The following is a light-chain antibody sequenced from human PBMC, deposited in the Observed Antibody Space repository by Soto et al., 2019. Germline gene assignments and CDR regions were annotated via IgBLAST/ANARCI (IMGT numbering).Light chain of an antibody. CDR2: DVS. V-gene: IGLV2-14*01. Sequence: QSVLTQPASVSGSPGQSITISCTGTSSDVGGYNYVSWYQQHPGKPPKLMIYDVSNRPSGVSNRFSGSKSGNTASLTISGLQAEDEADYYCSSYTSSSTLGVVVGGGTKLTVL. CDR1: SSDVGGYNY. J-gene: IGLJ2*01. CDR3: SSYTSSSTLGVV.